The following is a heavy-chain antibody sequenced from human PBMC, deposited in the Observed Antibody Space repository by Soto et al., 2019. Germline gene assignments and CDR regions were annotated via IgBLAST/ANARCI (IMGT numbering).Heavy chain of an antibody. D-gene: IGHD2-15*01. Sequence: PSETLSLTCTVSGGSISSSSYYWGWIRQPPGRGLEWIGSIYYSGSTYYNPSLKSRVTISVDTSKNQFSLKLSSVTAADTAVYYCARSSGRARSVYCSGGSCYSSWFDPWGQGTLVTVSS. CDR3: ARSSGRARSVYCSGGSCYSSWFDP. V-gene: IGHV4-39*01. CDR1: GGSISSSSYY. J-gene: IGHJ5*02. CDR2: IYYSGST.